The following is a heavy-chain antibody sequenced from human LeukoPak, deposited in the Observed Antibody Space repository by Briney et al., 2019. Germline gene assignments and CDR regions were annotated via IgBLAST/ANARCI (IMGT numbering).Heavy chain of an antibody. Sequence: SVKVSCKASRGTFSSYAISWVRQAPGQGLEWMGRIIPILGIANYAQNFQGRVTITADKSTSTAYMELSSLRSEDTAVYYCARVGMATIGQGYYYGMDVWGQGTTVTVSS. CDR1: RGTFSSYA. CDR3: ARVGMATIGQGYYYGMDV. J-gene: IGHJ6*02. CDR2: IIPILGIA. V-gene: IGHV1-69*04. D-gene: IGHD5-24*01.